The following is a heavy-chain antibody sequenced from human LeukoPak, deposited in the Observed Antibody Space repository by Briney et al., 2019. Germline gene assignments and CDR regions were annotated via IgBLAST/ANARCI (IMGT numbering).Heavy chain of an antibody. D-gene: IGHD3-22*01. CDR2: MNPNSGNT. Sequence: GASVKVSCKASGYTFTSYDINWVRQATGQGLEWMGWMNPNSGNTGYAQKFQGRVTMTRNTSISTAYMELSSLRSEDTAVYYCARDPLSAGITMIGDWGQGTLVTVSS. CDR3: ARDPLSAGITMIGD. J-gene: IGHJ4*02. CDR1: GYTFTSYD. V-gene: IGHV1-8*01.